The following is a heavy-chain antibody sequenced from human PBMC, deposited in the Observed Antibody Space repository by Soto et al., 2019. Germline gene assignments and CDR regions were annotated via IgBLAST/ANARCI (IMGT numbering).Heavy chain of an antibody. CDR3: AREGFYAMDV. CDR1: GLTFSSYE. Sequence: PGGSLRLSGEVPGLTFSSYEMYWVRQAPGKGLEWVAYISSSGETVYYAGSVQGRFTISRDNAKNSLYLQMSSLGAEDTAVYYCAREGFYAMDVWGQGTKVTSP. CDR2: ISSSGETV. J-gene: IGHJ6*02. V-gene: IGHV3-48*03. D-gene: IGHD2-2*01.